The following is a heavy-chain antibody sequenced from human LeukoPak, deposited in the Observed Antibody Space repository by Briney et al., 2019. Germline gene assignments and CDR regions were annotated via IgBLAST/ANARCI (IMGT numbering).Heavy chain of an antibody. CDR1: GYSFTSYW. Sequence: GESLKISCKGSGYSFTSYWIGWARQMPGKGLEWMGIIYPGDSDTRYSPSFQGQVTISADKSITTAYLQWSSLKASDTAMYYCARHGRRDGYNYDYWGQGTLVTVSS. CDR3: ARHGRRDGYNYDY. J-gene: IGHJ4*02. D-gene: IGHD5-24*01. V-gene: IGHV5-51*01. CDR2: IYPGDSDT.